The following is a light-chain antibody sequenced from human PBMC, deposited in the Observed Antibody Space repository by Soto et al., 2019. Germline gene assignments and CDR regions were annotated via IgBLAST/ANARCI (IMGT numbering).Light chain of an antibody. CDR3: QQYYSCPRT. V-gene: IGKV1-5*01. Sequence: DIHITQSPAALAASVGDRVTITCRASQSVSGWLALYQQKPGKAPELLIYAASTLQSGVPSRFSGSGSGTDFTLTISCLQSEDFATYYCQQYYSCPRTFGQGTKVDTK. CDR1: QSVSGW. CDR2: AAS. J-gene: IGKJ1*01.